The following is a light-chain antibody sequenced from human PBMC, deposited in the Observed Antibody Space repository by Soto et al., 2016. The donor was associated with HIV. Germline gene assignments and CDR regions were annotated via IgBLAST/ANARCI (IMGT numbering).Light chain of an antibody. CDR1: QDIGND. CDR3: LQLNNFPRT. CDR2: GAS. J-gene: IGKJ1*01. V-gene: IGKV1-17*01. Sequence: DIQMTQSPSSLSASVGDIVTITRRASQDIGNDLGWYQQKPGQAPKRLIYGASSLESGVPSRFSGSRSATEFALTISSLQPEDFATYYCLQLNNFPRTFGQGTKVEIQ.